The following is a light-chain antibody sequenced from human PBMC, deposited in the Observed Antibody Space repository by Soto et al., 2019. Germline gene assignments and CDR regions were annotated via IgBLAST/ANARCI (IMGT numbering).Light chain of an antibody. J-gene: IGKJ2*02. V-gene: IGKV1-39*01. CDR3: QQTYRGTRT. CDR1: QSIISY. Sequence: DIQMTQSPSSLSASVGDRVTITCRSSQSIISYLNWYQQKAGKAPQLLIYAASSLQSGVPARFSGGGSGTDFTLTISSLQPEDSAIYYCQQTYRGTRTFGQGTKLEIK. CDR2: AAS.